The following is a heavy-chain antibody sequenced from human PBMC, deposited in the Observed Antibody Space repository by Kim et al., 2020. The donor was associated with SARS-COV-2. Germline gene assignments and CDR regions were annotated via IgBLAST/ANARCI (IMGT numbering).Heavy chain of an antibody. V-gene: IGHV1-8*01. CDR3: ARSYYYYMDV. J-gene: IGHJ6*03. CDR2: T. Sequence: TGYAQKFQGRVTMTRKTSISTAYMELSSLRSEDTAVYYCARSYYYYMDVWGKGTTVTVSS.